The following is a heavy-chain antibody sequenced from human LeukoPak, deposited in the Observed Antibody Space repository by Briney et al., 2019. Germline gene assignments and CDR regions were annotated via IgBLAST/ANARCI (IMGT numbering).Heavy chain of an antibody. J-gene: IGHJ4*02. D-gene: IGHD1-26*01. CDR2: INPSGHST. V-gene: IGHV1-46*01. CDR3: AREHSGSFSN. Sequence: ASVKVSCKASGYTFTSYYMHWVRQAPGQGLEWMGIINPSGHSTTYAQRFQGRVTMTTDTSTSTVYMELSSLRSEDTAVYYCAREHSGSFSNWGQGTLVTASS. CDR1: GYTFTSYY.